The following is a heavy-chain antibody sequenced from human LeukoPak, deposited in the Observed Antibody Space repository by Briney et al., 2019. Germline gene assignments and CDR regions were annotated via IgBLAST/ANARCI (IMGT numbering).Heavy chain of an antibody. CDR1: GGSISSYY. CDR3: ARGYYDSSGQFYYFDY. CDR2: IYYSGST. V-gene: IGHV4-59*01. J-gene: IGHJ4*02. D-gene: IGHD3-22*01. Sequence: SETLSLTCTVSGGSISSYYWSWIRQPPGKGLEWIGYIYYSGSTNYNPSLKSRVTISVDTSKNQFSLKLSSVTATDTAVYYCARGYYDSSGQFYYFDYWGQGTLVTVSS.